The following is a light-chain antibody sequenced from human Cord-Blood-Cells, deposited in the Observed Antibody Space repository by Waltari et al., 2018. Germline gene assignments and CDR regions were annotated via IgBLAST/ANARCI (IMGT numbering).Light chain of an antibody. CDR1: QSVSSY. CDR3: QQRSNWPPDYT. J-gene: IGKJ2*01. V-gene: IGKV3-11*01. Sequence: EIVLTPSPAPLSLSPGERATLSCRASQSVSSYLAWYQQKPGQAPRLLIYDASNRATGIPARFSGSGSGTDFTLTISSLEPEDFAVYYCQQRSNWPPDYTFGQGTKLEIK. CDR2: DAS.